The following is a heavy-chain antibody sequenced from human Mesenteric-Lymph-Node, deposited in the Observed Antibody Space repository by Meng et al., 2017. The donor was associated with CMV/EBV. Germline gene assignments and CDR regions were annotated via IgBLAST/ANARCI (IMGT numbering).Heavy chain of an antibody. Sequence: GESLKISCAASGFTFSSHWMSWVRQAPGKGLEWVASIKEDGSEKYYVASIKEDGSEKYYVDSVKGRFTISRDNAKNSLYLQMNSLRAEDTAVYYCAREYQLHPDYYYYGMDVWGQGTTVTVSS. CDR2: IKEDGSEKYYVASIKEDGSEK. CDR3: AREYQLHPDYYYYGMDV. V-gene: IGHV3-7*01. D-gene: IGHD2-2*01. J-gene: IGHJ6*02. CDR1: GFTFSSHW.